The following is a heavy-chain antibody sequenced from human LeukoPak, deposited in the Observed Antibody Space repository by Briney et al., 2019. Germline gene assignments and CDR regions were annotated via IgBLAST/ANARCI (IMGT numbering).Heavy chain of an antibody. J-gene: IGHJ4*02. Sequence: GGSLRLSCAASGFTFSSYGMHWVRQAPGKGLEWVAFIRYDGSNKYYADSVKGRFTISRDNSKNTLYLQMNSLRAEDTAVYYCAKDLFYYDSSGYYHRYFDYWGQGTLVTVSS. CDR2: IRYDGSNK. CDR1: GFTFSSYG. D-gene: IGHD3-22*01. V-gene: IGHV3-30*02. CDR3: AKDLFYYDSSGYYHRYFDY.